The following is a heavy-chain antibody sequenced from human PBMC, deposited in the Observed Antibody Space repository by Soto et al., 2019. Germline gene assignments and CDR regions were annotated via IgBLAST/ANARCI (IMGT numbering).Heavy chain of an antibody. CDR3: ARSQGGSSSLDIYYYYYYGMDV. Sequence: PGGSLRLSCAASGFTFSSYSMNWVRQAPGKGLEWVSYISSGSSTIYYAGSVKGRFTISRDNAKNSLYLQMNSLRDEDTAVYYCARSQGGSSSLDIYYYYYYGMDVWGQGTTVTVSS. D-gene: IGHD2-15*01. V-gene: IGHV3-48*02. CDR1: GFTFSSYS. J-gene: IGHJ6*02. CDR2: ISSGSSTI.